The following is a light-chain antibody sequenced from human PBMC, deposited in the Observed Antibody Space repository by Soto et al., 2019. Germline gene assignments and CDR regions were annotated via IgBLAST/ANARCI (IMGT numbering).Light chain of an antibody. CDR3: QQYNNWPRAT. CDR1: QSVTSDY. Sequence: EIMVTQAPRSPSFAPGERATLSCRASQSVTSDYLAWYQQKPGQSPRLLMSGASRRATGVPDRFSGSGSGSDFTLTISRLESEDFAVYYCQQYNNWPRATFGGGTKVDIK. V-gene: IGKV3-20*01. CDR2: GAS. J-gene: IGKJ4*01.